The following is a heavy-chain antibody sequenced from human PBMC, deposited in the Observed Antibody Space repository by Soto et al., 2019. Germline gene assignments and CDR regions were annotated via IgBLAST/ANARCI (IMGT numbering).Heavy chain of an antibody. J-gene: IGHJ4*02. Sequence: GGSLRLSCAASGFTLTGDWMHWVRQAPGKGLVWVSRINTDGSSTSYADSVKGRFTISRDNAKNTLYVQMNSLKAEDTAVYYCVRGSYGYGNFDCWGQGALVTVSS. CDR2: INTDGSST. V-gene: IGHV3-74*01. CDR3: VRGSYGYGNFDC. CDR1: GFTLTGDW. D-gene: IGHD5-18*01.